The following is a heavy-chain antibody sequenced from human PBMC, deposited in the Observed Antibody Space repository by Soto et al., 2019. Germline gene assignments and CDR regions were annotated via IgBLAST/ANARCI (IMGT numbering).Heavy chain of an antibody. D-gene: IGHD3-22*01. J-gene: IGHJ5*02. V-gene: IGHV1-46*01. CDR1: GYPFTSYY. CDR2: INPSGGST. Sequence: QVQLVQSGAEVKKPGASVKVSCKASGYPFTSYYMHWVRQAPGQGLEWMGIINPSGGSTSYAQKFQGRVTMTRYTSTSIVYMELSSLRSEDTAVYYCARDYYDSSGYYRGLNWFDPWGQGTLVTVSS. CDR3: ARDYYDSSGYYRGLNWFDP.